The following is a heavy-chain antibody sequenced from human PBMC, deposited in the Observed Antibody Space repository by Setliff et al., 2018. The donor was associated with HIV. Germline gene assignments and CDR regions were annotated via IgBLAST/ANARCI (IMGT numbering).Heavy chain of an antibody. Sequence: GGSLRLSCAASGFIFSSYEMNWVRQAPGKGLEWVSYISSSGSTIYYADSVKGRFTISRDNAKNSLYLQMNSLRAEDTAVYYCSRDPEGYYDSSGYYRRGFLNYWGQGTLVTVSS. CDR1: GFIFSSYE. CDR2: ISSSGSTI. V-gene: IGHV3-48*03. D-gene: IGHD3-22*01. J-gene: IGHJ4*02. CDR3: SRDPEGYYDSSGYYRRGFLNY.